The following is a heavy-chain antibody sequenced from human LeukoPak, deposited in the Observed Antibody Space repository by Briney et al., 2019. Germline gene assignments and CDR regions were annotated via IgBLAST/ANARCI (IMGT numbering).Heavy chain of an antibody. Sequence: GGSLRLSCAASGFTFSSYAMHWVRQAPGKGLEWVAVMSYDGSNKYYADSVKGRFTISRDNSKNTLYLQMNSLRAEDTAVYYCARETGGAIGSTDFDYWGQGTLVTVSS. V-gene: IGHV3-30*04. CDR1: GFTFSSYA. CDR2: MSYDGSNK. J-gene: IGHJ4*02. CDR3: ARETGGAIGSTDFDY. D-gene: IGHD4-17*01.